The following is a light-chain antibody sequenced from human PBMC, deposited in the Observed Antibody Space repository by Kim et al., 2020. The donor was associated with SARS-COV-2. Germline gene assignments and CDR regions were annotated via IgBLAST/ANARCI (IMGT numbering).Light chain of an antibody. CDR3: QQYGKSPRN. Sequence: LSPGERATLSCSASPSFTSTYLAWYQHKPGQAPRLLIYAASIRATGIPVRFSGSGSGTDFTLTISRLEPEDFALYYCQQYGKSPRNFGQGTKLEIK. J-gene: IGKJ2*01. V-gene: IGKV3-20*01. CDR1: PSFTSTY. CDR2: AAS.